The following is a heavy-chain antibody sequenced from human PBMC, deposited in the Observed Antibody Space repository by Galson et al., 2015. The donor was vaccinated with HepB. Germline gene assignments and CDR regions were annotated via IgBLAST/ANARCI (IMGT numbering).Heavy chain of an antibody. J-gene: IGHJ2*01. CDR3: ARGPTLTRTLLTQYSSGWYSHWYFDL. V-gene: IGHV3-30*04. Sequence: LRLSCAASGFTFSSYAMHWVRQAPGKGLEWVAVISYDGSNKYYADSVKGRFTISRDNSKNTLYLQMNSLRAEDTAVYYCARGPTLTRTLLTQYSSGWYSHWYFDLWGRGTLVAVSS. CDR1: GFTFSSYA. CDR2: ISYDGSNK. D-gene: IGHD6-19*01.